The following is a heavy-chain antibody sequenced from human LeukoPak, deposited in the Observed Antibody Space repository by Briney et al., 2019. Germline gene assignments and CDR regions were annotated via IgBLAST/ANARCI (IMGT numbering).Heavy chain of an antibody. Sequence: SVKVSCKASGGTFSSYAISWVRQAPGQGLEWMGGIIPIFGTANYAQKFQGRVTITADESTSTAYVELSSLRSEDTAVYYCAREMGPLRTYYYYYMDVWGKGTTVTVSS. D-gene: IGHD4-17*01. CDR2: IIPIFGTA. V-gene: IGHV1-69*13. CDR3: AREMGPLRTYYYYYMDV. CDR1: GGTFSSYA. J-gene: IGHJ6*03.